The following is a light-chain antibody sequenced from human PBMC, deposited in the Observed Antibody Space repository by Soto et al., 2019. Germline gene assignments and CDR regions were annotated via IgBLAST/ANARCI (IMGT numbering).Light chain of an antibody. V-gene: IGKV1-17*01. CDR1: QSINNH. CDR2: AAS. Sequence: MTKHPFTLSASIGDRVIITCRASQSINNHLNWYQQKPGKAPKRLNDAASSLQSGVPSRGSGSGSGTEFTLTSISLQPEDVATCYCRQQNSYPRTFGQGTKVDIK. J-gene: IGKJ1*01. CDR3: RQQNSYPRT.